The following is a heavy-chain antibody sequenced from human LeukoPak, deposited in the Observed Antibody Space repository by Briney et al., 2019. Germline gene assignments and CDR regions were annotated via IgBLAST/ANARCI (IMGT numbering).Heavy chain of an antibody. CDR1: GYTFTGYY. Sequence: ASVKVSCKASGYTFTGYYMHWVRQAPGQGLEWMGWINPNSGGTNYAQKFQGRVTMTRDTSISTAYMGLSRLRSDDTAVYYCARATTYYYDSSGYDFDYWGQGTLVTVSS. CDR3: ARATTYYYDSSGYDFDY. CDR2: INPNSGGT. V-gene: IGHV1-2*02. D-gene: IGHD3-22*01. J-gene: IGHJ4*02.